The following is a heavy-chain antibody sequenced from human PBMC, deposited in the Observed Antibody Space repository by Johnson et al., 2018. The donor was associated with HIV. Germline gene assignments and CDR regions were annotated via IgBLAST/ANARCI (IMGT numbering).Heavy chain of an antibody. D-gene: IGHD6-19*01. CDR1: GFTFSTYG. CDR3: LSQWLVRNAFDI. J-gene: IGHJ3*02. CDR2: IRDDGSNK. V-gene: IGHV3-30*02. Sequence: QVQLVESGGGVVQPGGSLRLSCAASGFTFSTYGMHWVRQAPGKGLEWVAFIRDDGSNKHYADSVKGRFTISRDNSKNTLYLQMNSLRAEDTAVYYCLSQWLVRNAFDIWGQGTRVTVFS.